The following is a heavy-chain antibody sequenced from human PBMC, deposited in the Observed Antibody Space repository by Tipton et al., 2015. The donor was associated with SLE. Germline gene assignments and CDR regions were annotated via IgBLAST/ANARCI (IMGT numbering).Heavy chain of an antibody. CDR2: ISSSSSYI. D-gene: IGHD6-25*01. Sequence: SLRLSCAASGFTFSSYSMNWVRQAPGKGLEWVSSISSSSSYIYYADSVKGRFTISRDNAKNSLYLQMNSLRAEDTAVYYCARDAQYSSAPRHWGQGTLVTVSS. J-gene: IGHJ1*01. CDR3: ARDAQYSSAPRH. CDR1: GFTFSSYS. V-gene: IGHV3-21*04.